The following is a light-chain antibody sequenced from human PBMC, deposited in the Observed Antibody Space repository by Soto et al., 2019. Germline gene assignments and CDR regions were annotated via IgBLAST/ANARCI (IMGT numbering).Light chain of an antibody. Sequence: QPVLIQPPSASGTPGQRVTISCSGSSSNIGKNTVHWFQQLPGAAPQLLISTDNQRPSGVPGRFSGSKSGASGSLAISGLQSEDEADYYCAAWDSSLNGHVFGTGTKVTVL. CDR2: TDN. CDR1: SSNIGKNT. CDR3: AAWDSSLNGHV. V-gene: IGLV1-44*01. J-gene: IGLJ1*01.